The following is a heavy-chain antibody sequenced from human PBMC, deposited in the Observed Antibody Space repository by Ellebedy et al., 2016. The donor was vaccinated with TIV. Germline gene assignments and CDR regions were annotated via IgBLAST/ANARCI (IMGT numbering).Heavy chain of an antibody. D-gene: IGHD1-20*01. Sequence: MPSETLSLTCTVPGGSINSGDYYWSWIRQPPGKGLEWVGYIYYTGSAYYNSSLNGRVKISVDRSKKQISLELNSVTAADTAVYFCARGITGNAFDIWGQGTMVTVSS. J-gene: IGHJ3*02. CDR1: GGSINSGDYY. V-gene: IGHV4-30-4*01. CDR3: ARGITGNAFDI. CDR2: IYYTGSA.